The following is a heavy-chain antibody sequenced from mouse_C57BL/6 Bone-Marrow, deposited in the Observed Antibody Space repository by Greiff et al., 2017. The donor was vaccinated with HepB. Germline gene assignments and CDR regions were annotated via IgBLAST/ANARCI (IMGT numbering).Heavy chain of an antibody. CDR3: TTHTPAYYFDY. V-gene: IGHV14-4*01. CDR2: LDPENGDT. Sequence: EVKLMESGAELVRPGASVKLSCTASGFNIKDAYMHWVKQRPEQGLEWIGWLDPENGDTEYASKFQGKATITADTSSNTAYLKLSSLTSEDTAVYYCTTHTPAYYFDYWGQGTTLTVSS. CDR1: GFNIKDAY. J-gene: IGHJ2*01.